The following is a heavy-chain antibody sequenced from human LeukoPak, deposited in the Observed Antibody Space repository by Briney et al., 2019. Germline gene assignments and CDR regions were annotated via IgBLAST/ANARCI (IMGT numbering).Heavy chain of an antibody. CDR2: INPNSGGT. D-gene: IGHD1-26*01. V-gene: IGHV1-2*02. J-gene: IGHJ5*02. Sequence: ASVKVSCNASGYTFTGYYMHWVRQAPGQGLEWMGWINPNSGGTNYAQKFQGRVTMTRDTSISTAYMELSRLRSDDTAVYYCARDLSGSYSSWFDPWGQGTLVTVSS. CDR3: ARDLSGSYSSWFDP. CDR1: GYTFTGYY.